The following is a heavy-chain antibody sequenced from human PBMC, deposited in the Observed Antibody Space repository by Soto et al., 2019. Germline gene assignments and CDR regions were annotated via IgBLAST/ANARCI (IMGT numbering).Heavy chain of an antibody. D-gene: IGHD1-26*01. CDR1: GYTFTGYY. CDR3: ARDNRGALYGMDV. J-gene: IGHJ6*02. Sequence: SVKVSCKASGYTFTGYYMHWVRQAPGQGLEWMGGIIPIFGTANYAQKFQGRVTITADESTSTAYMELSSLRSEDTAVYYCARDNRGALYGMDVWGQGTTVTVSS. V-gene: IGHV1-69*13. CDR2: IIPIFGTA.